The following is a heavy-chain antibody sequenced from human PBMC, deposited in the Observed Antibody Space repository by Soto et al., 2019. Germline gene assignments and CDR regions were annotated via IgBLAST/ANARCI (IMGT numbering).Heavy chain of an antibody. Sequence: SETLSLTCAVYGGSFSGYYWSWIRQPPGKGLEWIGEINHSGSTNYNPSLKSRVTISVDTSKNQFSLKLSSVTAADTAVYYCARSVGYYDSSGYYSRGIYYGMDVWGQGTTVTVSS. J-gene: IGHJ6*02. D-gene: IGHD3-22*01. V-gene: IGHV4-34*01. CDR3: ARSVGYYDSSGYYSRGIYYGMDV. CDR1: GGSFSGYY. CDR2: INHSGST.